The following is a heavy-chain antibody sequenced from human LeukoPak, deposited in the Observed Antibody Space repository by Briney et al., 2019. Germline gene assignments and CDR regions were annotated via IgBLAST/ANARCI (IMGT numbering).Heavy chain of an antibody. CDR2: IIPILGIA. J-gene: IGHJ6*02. Sequence: SVKVSCKASGGTFSSHAISWVRQAPGQGLEWMGRIIPILGIANYAQKFQGRVTITADKSTSTAYMELSSLRSEDTAVYYCARPITGTSVDYYGMDVWGQGTTVTVSS. CDR3: ARPITGTSVDYYGMDV. CDR1: GGTFSSHA. D-gene: IGHD1-7*01. V-gene: IGHV1-69*04.